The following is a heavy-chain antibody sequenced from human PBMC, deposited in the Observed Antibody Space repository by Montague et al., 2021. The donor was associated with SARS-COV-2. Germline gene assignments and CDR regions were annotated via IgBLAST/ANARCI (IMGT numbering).Heavy chain of an antibody. CDR3: ARGGGNSADYYNCTMDV. CDR1: GGSIGSYY. J-gene: IGHJ6*02. Sequence: SETLSLTRTVSGGSIGSYYWTWIRQPPGKGLESIGYIYHNGSTKYNPSLKSRVTISVDTSKNQFSLKLSSVSVADTAVYYCARGGGNSADYYNCTMDVWGQGTTVTVFS. V-gene: IGHV4-59*01. D-gene: IGHD4-23*01. CDR2: IYHNGST.